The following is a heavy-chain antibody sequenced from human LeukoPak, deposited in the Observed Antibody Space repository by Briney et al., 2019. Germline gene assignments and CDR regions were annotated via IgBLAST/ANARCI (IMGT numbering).Heavy chain of an antibody. CDR1: GGTFSSYA. CDR3: ATGYGYCSGGSCYSLYYGMDV. V-gene: IGHV1-69*13. J-gene: IGHJ6*02. CDR2: IIPIFGTA. D-gene: IGHD2-15*01. Sequence: ASVKVSCKASGGTFSSYAISWMRQAPGQGLEWMGGIIPIFGTANYAQKFQGRVTITADESTSTAYMELSSLRSEDTAVYYCATGYGYCSGGSCYSLYYGMDVWGQGTTVTVSS.